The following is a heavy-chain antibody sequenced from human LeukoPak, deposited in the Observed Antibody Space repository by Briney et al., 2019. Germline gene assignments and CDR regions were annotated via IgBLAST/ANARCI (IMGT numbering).Heavy chain of an antibody. CDR1: GGSISSSNW. J-gene: IGHJ4*02. Sequence: SGTLSLTCAVSGGSISSSNWWSWVRQPPGKGLEWIGEIYHSGSTNYNLSLKSRVTISVDKSKNQFSLKLSSVTAADTAVYYCARGRSYSSGWAHFDYWGQGTLVTVSS. D-gene: IGHD6-19*01. CDR2: IYHSGST. CDR3: ARGRSYSSGWAHFDY. V-gene: IGHV4-4*02.